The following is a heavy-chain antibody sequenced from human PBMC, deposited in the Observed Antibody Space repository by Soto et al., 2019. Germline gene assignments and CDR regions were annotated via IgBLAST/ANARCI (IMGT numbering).Heavy chain of an antibody. CDR2: ICGSGGTT. D-gene: IGHD3-10*01. Sequence: ETLSLTCTVPGGPISSSNWWSWVPQAPGKGLEWVSSICGSGGTTYYADSVKGRFTISRDNAKNSLYLQMNSLRVEDTAVYHCVRSSGWTGDFWGQGILVTVSS. CDR1: GGPISSSN. CDR3: VRSSGWTGDF. J-gene: IGHJ4*02. V-gene: IGHV3-48*04.